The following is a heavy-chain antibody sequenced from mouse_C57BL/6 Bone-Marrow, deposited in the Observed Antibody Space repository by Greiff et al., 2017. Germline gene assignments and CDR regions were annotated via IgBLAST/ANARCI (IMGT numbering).Heavy chain of an antibody. CDR2: IWGVGST. J-gene: IGHJ4*01. Sequence: VKLMESGPGLVAPSQCLSITCTVSGFSLTSYGVDWVRQSPGKGLEWLGVIWGVGSTNYNSALKSRLSISKENSKSKVFFKMNSLQTDDTAMYYLATYYYGSFYAMDYWGQGTSVTVSS. D-gene: IGHD1-1*01. CDR1: GFSLTSYG. CDR3: ATYYYGSFYAMDY. V-gene: IGHV2-6*01.